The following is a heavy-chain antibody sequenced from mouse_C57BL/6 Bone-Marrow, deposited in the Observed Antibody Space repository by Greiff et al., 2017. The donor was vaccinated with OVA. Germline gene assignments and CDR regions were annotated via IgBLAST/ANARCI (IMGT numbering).Heavy chain of an antibody. CDR1: GFTFSSYA. J-gene: IGHJ1*03. Sequence: EVQLVESGGGLVKPGGSLKLSCAASGFTFSSYAMSWVRQTPEKRLEWVATISDGGSYTYYPDNVKGRFTISRDNAKNNLYLQMSHLKSEDTAMYYCARDPTTVVANWYFDVWGTGTTVTVSS. CDR2: ISDGGSYT. V-gene: IGHV5-4*01. CDR3: ARDPTTVVANWYFDV. D-gene: IGHD1-1*01.